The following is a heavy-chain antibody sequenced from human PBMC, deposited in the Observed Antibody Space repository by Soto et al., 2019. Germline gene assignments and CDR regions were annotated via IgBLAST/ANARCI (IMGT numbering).Heavy chain of an antibody. CDR2: TYYRSKWYS. V-gene: IGHV6-1*01. Sequence: PSQTLSLTCAISGDSVSSNSAAWNWIRQSPSRGLELLGRTYYRSKWYSDYAVSVKSLITINPDTSKNQFSLQLNSVTPEDTAVHYCARATENSRPYYFDYWGQGTLVTVSS. J-gene: IGHJ4*02. D-gene: IGHD6-13*01. CDR1: GDSVSSNSAA. CDR3: ARATENSRPYYFDY.